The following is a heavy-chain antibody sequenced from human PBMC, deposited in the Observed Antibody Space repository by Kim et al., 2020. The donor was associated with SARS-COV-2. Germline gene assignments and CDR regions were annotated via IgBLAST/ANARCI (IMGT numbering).Heavy chain of an antibody. CDR2: ISGDGGST. J-gene: IGHJ4*02. D-gene: IGHD6-13*01. CDR1: GFTFDDYA. Sequence: GGSLRLSCAASGFTFDDYAMHWVRQAPGKGLEWVSLISGDGGSTYYADSVKGRFTISRDNSKNSLYLQMNSLRTEDTALYYCAKGADYSSSWYPIDYWGQGTLVTVSS. CDR3: AKGADYSSSWYPIDY. V-gene: IGHV3-43*02.